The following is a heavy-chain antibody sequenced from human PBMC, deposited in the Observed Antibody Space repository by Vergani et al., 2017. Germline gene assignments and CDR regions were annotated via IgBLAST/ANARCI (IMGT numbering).Heavy chain of an antibody. CDR3: AKDLAPGYSHGYNGMDV. J-gene: IGHJ6*02. D-gene: IGHD5-18*01. CDR1: GFTFSSYG. V-gene: IGHV3-30*02. Sequence: QVQLVESGGGVVQPGGSRRLSCAASGFTFSSYGMHWVRQVPGKGLEWVAYIHYDATNENYVDSVKGRFTVSRDSYKNTLFLHMNSLRAEDTAVYYCAKDLAPGYSHGYNGMDVWGQGTTVTVSS. CDR2: IHYDATNE.